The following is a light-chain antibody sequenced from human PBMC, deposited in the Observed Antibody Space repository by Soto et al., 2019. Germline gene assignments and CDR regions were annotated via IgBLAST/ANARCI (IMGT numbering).Light chain of an antibody. CDR3: QQANSFPLT. Sequence: IPLTQSPSSLSASVGDRATIACRASQSISSYLNWYQQKRGKAPKVXIYAASSLPSGVPSRFSGSGSGTDFTLTISSLQPEDFATYYCQQANSFPLTFGGGTKVDIK. CDR1: QSISSY. V-gene: IGKV1-39*01. CDR2: AAS. J-gene: IGKJ4*01.